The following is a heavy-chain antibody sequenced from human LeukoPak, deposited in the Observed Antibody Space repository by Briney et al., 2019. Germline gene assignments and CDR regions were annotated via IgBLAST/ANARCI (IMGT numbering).Heavy chain of an antibody. CDR1: GGTFSSYA. J-gene: IGHJ3*02. V-gene: IGHV1-69*13. CDR3: ARGPPSGSYGSFDI. Sequence: ASVKVSCKASGGTFSSYAISWVRQAPGQGLEWVGGIIPIFGTANSAQKFQGRVTITADESTSTAYMELSSLRSEYTAVYYCARGPPSGSYGSFDIWGQGTMVTVSS. D-gene: IGHD1-26*01. CDR2: IIPIFGTA.